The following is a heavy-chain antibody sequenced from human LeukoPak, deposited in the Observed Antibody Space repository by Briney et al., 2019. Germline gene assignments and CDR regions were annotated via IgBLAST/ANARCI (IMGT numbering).Heavy chain of an antibody. Sequence: GGSLRLSCAVSGFTFSSYGMVWVRQAPGKGLEWVAFIWYDGSKSYYADSVKGRFTISRDNSKSSLYLQMNSLRAEDTAVYYCARDWTGSSFDHWGQGTLVTVSS. CDR2: IWYDGSKS. V-gene: IGHV3-33*01. D-gene: IGHD3/OR15-3a*01. CDR1: GFTFSSYG. CDR3: ARDWTGSSFDH. J-gene: IGHJ4*02.